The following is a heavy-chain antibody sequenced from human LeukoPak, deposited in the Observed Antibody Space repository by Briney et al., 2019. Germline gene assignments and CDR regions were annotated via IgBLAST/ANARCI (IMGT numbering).Heavy chain of an antibody. D-gene: IGHD2-2*01. CDR3: AREGERYCSSTSCYEGWFDP. CDR1: GGSISSYY. J-gene: IGHJ5*02. Sequence: SETLSLTCTVSGGSISSYYWSWIRQPPGKGLEWIGYIYYSGSTNYNPSLKSRVTISVDTSKNQFSLKLSSVTAADTAVYYCAREGERYCSSTSCYEGWFDPWGQGTLVTVSS. V-gene: IGHV4-59*12. CDR2: IYYSGST.